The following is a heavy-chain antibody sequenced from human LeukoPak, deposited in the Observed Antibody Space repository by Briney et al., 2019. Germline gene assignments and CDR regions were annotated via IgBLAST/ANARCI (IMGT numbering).Heavy chain of an antibody. V-gene: IGHV4-59*08. CDR3: ARLNSTFYYSMDV. D-gene: IGHD2/OR15-2a*01. J-gene: IGHJ6*02. CDR2: IQNSALYRATI. Sequence: SETLSLTCAVSGGSIGSFYWTWIRQPPGKGLEWIGYIQNSALYRATIKSSPSLQSRVSLSIDTSKKQVSLTVNSVTAADTALYYCARLNSTFYYSMDVWGPGTAATVSS. CDR1: GGSIGSFY.